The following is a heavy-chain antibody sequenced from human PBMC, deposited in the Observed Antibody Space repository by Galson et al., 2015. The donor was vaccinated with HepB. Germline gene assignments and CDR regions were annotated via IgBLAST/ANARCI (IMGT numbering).Heavy chain of an antibody. V-gene: IGHV4-34*01. CDR1: GGSFSGYY. CDR3: ARGDLYSSSWWMKASGGGWWFDP. Sequence: LSLTCAVYGGSFSGYYWSWIRQPPGKGLEWIGEINHSGSTNYNPSLKSRVTISVDTSKNQFSLKLSSVTAADTAVYYCARGDLYSSSWWMKASGGGWWFDPWGQGTLVTVSS. J-gene: IGHJ5*02. CDR2: INHSGST. D-gene: IGHD6-13*01.